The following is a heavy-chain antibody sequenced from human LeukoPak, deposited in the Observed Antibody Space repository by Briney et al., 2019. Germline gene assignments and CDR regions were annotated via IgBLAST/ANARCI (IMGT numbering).Heavy chain of an antibody. V-gene: IGHV3-74*03. CDR3: AREARVGGALQY. J-gene: IGHJ4*02. D-gene: IGHD1-26*01. Sequence: GGSLRLSCAASGLTFSTYWMHWVRQAPGKGLAWVARINPDGSIRTYADSVQGRVTISRDTAKDTLFLQMNSLRAEDTAAYYCAREARVGGALQYWGQGTPVTVSS. CDR1: GLTFSTYW. CDR2: INPDGSIR.